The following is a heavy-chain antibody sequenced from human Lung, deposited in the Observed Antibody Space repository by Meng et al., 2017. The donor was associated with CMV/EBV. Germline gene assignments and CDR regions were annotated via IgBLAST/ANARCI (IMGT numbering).Heavy chain of an antibody. D-gene: IGHD1-26*01. CDR2: ISSSSRTA. J-gene: IGHJ4*02. Sequence: ESXKISYAASGFTFSSYSMNWVRQAPGKGLEWLSYISSSSRTADYADSVKGRLTISRDNVNKSLYLQINSLRAEDTAVYYCARDYVGASGLDYWGQGTLVTVSS. V-gene: IGHV3-48*01. CDR1: GFTFSSYS. CDR3: ARDYVGASGLDY.